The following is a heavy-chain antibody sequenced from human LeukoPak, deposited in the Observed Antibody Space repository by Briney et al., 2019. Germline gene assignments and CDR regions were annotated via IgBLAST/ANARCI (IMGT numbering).Heavy chain of an antibody. D-gene: IGHD3-22*01. CDR2: IWYDGSNK. CDR1: GFTFSSYG. J-gene: IGHJ4*02. Sequence: GGSLRLSCAACGFTFSSYGMHWVRQAPGKGLEWVAVIWYDGSNKYYADSVKGRFNISRDNSKNTLYLKMNSLRAEDTAVYYCARGGYYYDSSGYYPDYWGQGTLVTVSS. CDR3: ARGGYYYDSSGYYPDY. V-gene: IGHV3-33*01.